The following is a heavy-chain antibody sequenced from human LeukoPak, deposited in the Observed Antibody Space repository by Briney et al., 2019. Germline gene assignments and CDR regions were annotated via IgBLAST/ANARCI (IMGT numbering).Heavy chain of an antibody. D-gene: IGHD3-9*01. CDR2: IYYSGST. CDR1: GYSISSGYH. CDR3: AKDLDALVRYFDWLWVH. J-gene: IGHJ4*02. V-gene: IGHV4-38-2*02. Sequence: PSETLSLTCTVSGYSISSGYHWGWIRQPPGKGLEWIGSIYYSGSTYYNPSLKSRVTISVDTSKNQFSLKLSSVTAADTAVYYCAKDLDALVRYFDWLWVHWGQGTLVTVSS.